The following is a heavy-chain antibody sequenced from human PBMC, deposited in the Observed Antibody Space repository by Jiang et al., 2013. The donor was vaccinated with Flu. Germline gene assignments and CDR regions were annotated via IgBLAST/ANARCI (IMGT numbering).Heavy chain of an antibody. CDR2: IYYSGGT. CDR3: ARAQKYSGFELPYFDY. CDR1: GGSISSSDYY. V-gene: IGHV4-39*07. D-gene: IGHD1-26*01. J-gene: IGHJ4*02. Sequence: GSGLVKPSETLSLTCTVSGGSISSSDYYWVWIRQPPGKGLEWIGSIYYSGGTYYNPSLKSRVTLSVDTSKNHFSLKLKFVTAADTAVYYCARAQKYSGFELPYFDYWGQGVLVTVSS.